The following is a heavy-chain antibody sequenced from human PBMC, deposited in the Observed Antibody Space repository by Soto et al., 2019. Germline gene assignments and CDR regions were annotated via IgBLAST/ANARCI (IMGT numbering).Heavy chain of an antibody. D-gene: IGHD3-22*01. J-gene: IGHJ4*02. Sequence: GGSLRLSCAASGFTFSSYGMHWVRQAPGKGLEWVAVISYDGSNKYYADSVKGRFTISRDNAKNSLYLQMNSLRAEDTAVYYFARTHRSGYYYIDYWGQGILVSVSS. V-gene: IGHV3-30*03. CDR2: ISYDGSNK. CDR3: ARTHRSGYYYIDY. CDR1: GFTFSSYG.